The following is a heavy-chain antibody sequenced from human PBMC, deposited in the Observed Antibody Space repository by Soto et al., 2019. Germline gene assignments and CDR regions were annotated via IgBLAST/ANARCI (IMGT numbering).Heavy chain of an antibody. J-gene: IGHJ4*02. CDR2: LSYDRSQE. Sequence: QVQLVESGGGVVQPGRSLRLSCKASGFTFSISGMQWVRQAPGKGLEWVTSLSYDRSQEYYADSVKGRFTISRDNSKSTLYLQRNSLRADDTAVYYCAKSSTQAPHYFDSWGQGTLVTVSS. CDR1: GFTFSISG. CDR3: AKSSTQAPHYFDS. D-gene: IGHD6-6*01. V-gene: IGHV3-30*18.